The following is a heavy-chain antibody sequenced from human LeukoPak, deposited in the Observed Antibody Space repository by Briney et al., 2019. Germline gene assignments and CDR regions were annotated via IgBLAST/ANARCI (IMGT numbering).Heavy chain of an antibody. D-gene: IGHD4-17*01. J-gene: IGHJ4*02. CDR3: ARLNYYGDYVIS. V-gene: IGHV4-59*01. CDR2: IYYSGGTSYSPST. Sequence: NPSETLSLTCIVSGGSICRYYWTWIRQSPGKTLEWLAYIYYSGGTSYSPSTNYNPSLKSRLTISLDTSKNQFSLKLSSVTAADTAVYYCARLNYYGDYVISWGQGTLVTVSS. CDR1: GGSICRYY.